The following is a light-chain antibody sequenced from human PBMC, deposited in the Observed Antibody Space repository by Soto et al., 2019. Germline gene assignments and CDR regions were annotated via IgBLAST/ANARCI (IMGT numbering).Light chain of an antibody. CDR2: SNN. CDR3: AAWDDSLNGVV. V-gene: IGLV1-44*01. CDR1: SSEIESYNL. J-gene: IGLJ2*01. Sequence: QSALTQPASVSGSPGQSITISCTGSSSEIESYNLVSWYQQYPGKAPKLLIYSNNQRPSGVPDRFSGSKSGTSASLAISGLQSEDEADYYCAAWDDSLNGVVFGGGTKLTVL.